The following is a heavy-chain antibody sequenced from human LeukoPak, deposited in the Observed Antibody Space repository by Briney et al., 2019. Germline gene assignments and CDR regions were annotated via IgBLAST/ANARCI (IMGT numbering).Heavy chain of an antibody. V-gene: IGHV3-74*01. CDR1: GFTFSRSW. Sequence: PGGSLRLSCAASGFTFSRSWMHWVRQAPRKGLVWVSRIDTDGNSISYADSVKGRFTISRDNAKNTVYLQMRSLRAEDTAVYYCARVLHKRNYDSTTYYGYWGQGTLVTVSS. CDR2: IDTDGNSI. D-gene: IGHD3-22*01. CDR3: ARVLHKRNYDSTTYYGY. J-gene: IGHJ4*02.